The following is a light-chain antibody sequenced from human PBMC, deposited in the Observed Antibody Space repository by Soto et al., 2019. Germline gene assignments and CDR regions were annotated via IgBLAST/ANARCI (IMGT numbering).Light chain of an antibody. CDR3: QQYGTSL. CDR1: QSLSSY. CDR2: AAS. J-gene: IGKJ4*01. Sequence: EIVLTQSPDTLSLSPGERATLSCRASQSLSSYLAWYQQKPGQAPRLLIYAASSRATGIPDRFSGSGSGTDFTLTISRLEPEDFAVYYCQQYGTSLFGGGTKVEIK. V-gene: IGKV3-20*01.